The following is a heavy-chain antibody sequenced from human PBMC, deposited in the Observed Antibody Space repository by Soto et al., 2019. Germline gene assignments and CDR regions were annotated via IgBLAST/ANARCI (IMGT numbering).Heavy chain of an antibody. Sequence: SETLSLTCDVSGGTISRGDYYWSWIRPPPGKGLEWIGYIYYSGSTYYNPFLKSRVTISVDTSKNQFSLKLSSVTAADTAVYYCARDKRYSYGYGSVDYWGQGTLVTVSS. CDR1: GGTISRGDYY. CDR3: ARDKRYSYGYGSVDY. D-gene: IGHD5-18*01. V-gene: IGHV4-30-4*01. J-gene: IGHJ4*02. CDR2: IYYSGST.